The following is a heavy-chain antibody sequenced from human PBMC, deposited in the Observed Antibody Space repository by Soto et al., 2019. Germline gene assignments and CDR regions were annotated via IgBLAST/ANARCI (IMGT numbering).Heavy chain of an antibody. CDR1: GYTFTAYY. J-gene: IGHJ6*02. D-gene: IGHD6-19*01. CDR2: INPNSGVA. Sequence: QVQLVQSGAEVEKPGASVRVSCKTSGYTFTAYYIHWVRQAPGRGLEWMGWINPNSGVANYAQILSGRVTMTRDTSISTVYLDLSKMRSEDTTVYYCARQGSGTEYPQYFYYGMDVWGQGTTAAAAS. V-gene: IGHV1-2*02. CDR3: ARQGSGTEYPQYFYYGMDV.